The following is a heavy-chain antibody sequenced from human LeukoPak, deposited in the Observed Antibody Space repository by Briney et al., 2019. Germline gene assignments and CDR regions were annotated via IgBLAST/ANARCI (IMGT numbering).Heavy chain of an antibody. Sequence: SETLSLTCSVSGDSVSTSHWSWIRQPPGKGLEWVGYIHHSGNTNYNPSLKSRVTISVDTSKNQFSLKLISVTAADTAVYYCARVWHCTSTSCYDYWGQGTLVTVSS. CDR3: ARVWHCTSTSCYDY. CDR1: GDSVSTSH. CDR2: IHHSGNT. D-gene: IGHD2-2*01. J-gene: IGHJ4*02. V-gene: IGHV4-59*02.